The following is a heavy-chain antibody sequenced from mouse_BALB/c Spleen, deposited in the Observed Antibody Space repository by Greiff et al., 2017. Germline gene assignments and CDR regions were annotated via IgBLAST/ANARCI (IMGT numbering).Heavy chain of an antibody. Sequence: EVHLVESGGGLVKPGGSLKLSCAASGFAFSSYDMSWVRQTPEKRLEWVAYISSGGGSTYYPDTVKGRFTISRDNAKNTLYLQMSSLKSEDTAMYYCARHDWEGFDYWGQGTALTVSS. CDR2: ISSGGGST. D-gene: IGHD4-1*01. CDR3: ARHDWEGFDY. J-gene: IGHJ2*01. CDR1: GFAFSSYD. V-gene: IGHV5-12-1*01.